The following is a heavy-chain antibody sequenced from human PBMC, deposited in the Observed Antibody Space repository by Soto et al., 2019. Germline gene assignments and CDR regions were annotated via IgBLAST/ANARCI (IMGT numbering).Heavy chain of an antibody. D-gene: IGHD3-10*01. CDR3: ARGDRGGSGSPASYYYSGLDV. CDR1: GFTFSSYA. CDR2: VSAGGDMT. J-gene: IGHJ6*02. V-gene: IGHV3-23*01. Sequence: VQLLESGGHLVQPGGSLRLAFAASGFTFSSYAMSWVRQAPGKGLEWVSSVSAGGDMTYYSDSVKGRFTISRDNSNNALVLQVNSLRIEDTALYYCARGDRGGSGSPASYYYSGLDVWGQGTTVTVS.